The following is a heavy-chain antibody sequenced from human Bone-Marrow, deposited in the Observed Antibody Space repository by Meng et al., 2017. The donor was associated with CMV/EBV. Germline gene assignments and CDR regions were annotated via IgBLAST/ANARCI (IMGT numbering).Heavy chain of an antibody. CDR2: IIPIFGTA. V-gene: IGHV1-69*05. J-gene: IGHJ4*02. Sequence: SVKVSCKASGGTFSRYAISWVRQAPGQGLEWMGGIIPIFGTANYAQKFQGRVTITTDESTSTAYMELSSLRSEDTAVYYCARVSPAARRVRGGGPYYFDYWGQGTLVTVSS. CDR3: ARVSPAARRVRGGGPYYFDY. D-gene: IGHD2-2*01. CDR1: GGTFSRYA.